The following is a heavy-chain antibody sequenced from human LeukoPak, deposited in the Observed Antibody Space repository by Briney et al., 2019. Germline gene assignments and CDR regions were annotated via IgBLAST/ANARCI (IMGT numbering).Heavy chain of an antibody. CDR3: ARDWDY. CDR2: IDSGGST. D-gene: IGHD1-26*01. Sequence: GGSLRLSCSAAGVTVMYNYMTWVRQAPGKGLEWVSLIDSGGSTHYLDSVKGRFTISRDNAEKSLYLQMNSLRAEDTAVYYCARDWDYWGQGTLVTVSS. CDR1: GVTVMYNY. J-gene: IGHJ4*02. V-gene: IGHV3-53*01.